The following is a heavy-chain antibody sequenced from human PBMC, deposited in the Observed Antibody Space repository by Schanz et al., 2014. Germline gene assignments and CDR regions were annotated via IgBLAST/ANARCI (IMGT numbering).Heavy chain of an antibody. CDR3: ARGVLGSGYRQQYYFDP. J-gene: IGHJ4*02. CDR2: MYYSGST. V-gene: IGHV4-59*12. CDR1: GGSISSYY. Sequence: QVQLQESGPGLVKPSETLSLTCTVSGGSISSYYWSWIRQPPGKGLEWIGYMYYSGSTNYNPSLHSRVTISVDTSKNQFSLKVTSVTPADTAVYYCARGVLGSGYRQQYYFDPWGQGTLVTVSS. D-gene: IGHD3-3*01.